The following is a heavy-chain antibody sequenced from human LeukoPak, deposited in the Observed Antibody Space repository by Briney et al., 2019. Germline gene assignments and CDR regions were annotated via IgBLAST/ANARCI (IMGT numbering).Heavy chain of an antibody. V-gene: IGHV4-4*07. CDR2: ITSSRTT. Sequence: SETLSLTCTVSSGSIGSYYWNWIRQPAGKGLEWIGRITSSRTTNYNPSLKSRLTMSVDTSKNQFSLRLSSVTAADTAVYYCARDSGSGNYEGWGQGTLVTVSS. CDR1: SGSIGSYY. CDR3: ARDSGSGNYEG. D-gene: IGHD3-10*01. J-gene: IGHJ4*02.